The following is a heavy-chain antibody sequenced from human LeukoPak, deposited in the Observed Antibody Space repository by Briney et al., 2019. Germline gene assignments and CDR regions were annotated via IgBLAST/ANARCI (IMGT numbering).Heavy chain of an antibody. CDR3: AKDPGREISFY. D-gene: IGHD1-26*01. CDR2: ISGSGSST. CDR1: GFTFSSYA. Sequence: GGSLRLSCAASGFTFSSYAMSWVRQAPGKGLEWVSAISGSGSSTYYADSVKGRFTISRDNSKNTLYLQMNSLRAEDTAVYYCAKDPGREISFYWGQGTLVTVSS. J-gene: IGHJ4*02. V-gene: IGHV3-23*01.